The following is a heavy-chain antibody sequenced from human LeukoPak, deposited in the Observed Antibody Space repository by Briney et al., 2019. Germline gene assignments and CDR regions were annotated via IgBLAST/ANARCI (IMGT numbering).Heavy chain of an antibody. J-gene: IGHJ4*02. CDR3: ARVRSSLGYFDY. CDR1: GDSVKNNDYY. Sequence: SETLSLTCRVSGDSVKNNDYYWAWIRQPPGKGLGWIGSFYYSGSTYYNPSLKSRIIISVDASKNQFSLRLASVTAADTAVYYCARVRSSLGYFDYWGQGTLVTVSS. CDR2: FYYSGST. V-gene: IGHV4-39*07.